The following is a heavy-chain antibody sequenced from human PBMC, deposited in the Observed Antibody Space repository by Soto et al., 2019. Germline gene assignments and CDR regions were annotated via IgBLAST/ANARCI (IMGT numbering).Heavy chain of an antibody. CDR3: TAREMATVLFDY. CDR1: GFTFSGSA. CDR2: IRSKANSYAT. Sequence: EVQLVESGGDLVQPGGSLKLSCAASGFTFSGSAMHWVRQASGKGLEWVGRIRSKANSYATAYAASVKGRFTISRDDSKNTRYLQIDSTTTENTAVDYCTAREMATVLFDYGGEGTQITVSS. V-gene: IGHV3-73*01. D-gene: IGHD4-4*01. J-gene: IGHJ4*02.